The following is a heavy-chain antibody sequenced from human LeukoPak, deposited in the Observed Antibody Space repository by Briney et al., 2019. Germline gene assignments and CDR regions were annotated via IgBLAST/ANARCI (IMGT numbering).Heavy chain of an antibody. CDR1: GFTFSSYA. D-gene: IGHD3-10*01. J-gene: IGHJ3*02. Sequence: PGGSLRLSCAASGFTFSSYAMSWVRQAPGKGLEWVSAISGSGGSTYYADSVKGRFTISRDNSKNTLYLQMNSLRAEDTAVYYCAKDQGLSGSDNQDAFDIWGQGTMVTASS. CDR3: AKDQGLSGSDNQDAFDI. CDR2: ISGSGGST. V-gene: IGHV3-23*01.